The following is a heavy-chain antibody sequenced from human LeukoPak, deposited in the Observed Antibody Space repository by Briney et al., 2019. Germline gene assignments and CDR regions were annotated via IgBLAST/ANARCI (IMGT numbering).Heavy chain of an antibody. Sequence: ASVKVSCKXSGYTFTSYGISWVRQAPGQGLERMGWISTYNGNTNYSQKLQGRVTMTRDTSTSTAYMELRSLRSDDTAVYYCARGGDSSGLNRFAYWGQGTLVTVSS. D-gene: IGHD3-22*01. CDR2: ISTYNGNT. CDR1: GYTFTSYG. V-gene: IGHV1-18*01. J-gene: IGHJ4*02. CDR3: ARGGDSSGLNRFAY.